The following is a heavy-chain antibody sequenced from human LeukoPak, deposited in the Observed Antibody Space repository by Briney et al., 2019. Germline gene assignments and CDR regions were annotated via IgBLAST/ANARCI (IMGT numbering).Heavy chain of an antibody. Sequence: GGSLRLSCAASGFTFSGSAMHWVRQASGKGLEWVGRIRSKANSYATAYAASVKGRLTISRDDSKNTAYLQMNSLKTEDTAVYYCTRRYSSSSGVDYWGQGTLVTVSS. D-gene: IGHD6-6*01. J-gene: IGHJ4*02. CDR2: IRSKANSYAT. CDR1: GFTFSGSA. V-gene: IGHV3-73*01. CDR3: TRRYSSSSGVDY.